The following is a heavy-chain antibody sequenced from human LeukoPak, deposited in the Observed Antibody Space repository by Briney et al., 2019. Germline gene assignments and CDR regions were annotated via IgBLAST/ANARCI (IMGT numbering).Heavy chain of an antibody. CDR2: IWYDGSNK. D-gene: IGHD3-16*02. V-gene: IGHV3-33*08. Sequence: GGSLRLSCAASGFTFSSYSMNWVRQAPGKGREWVAVIWYDGSNKYYADSVKGRFTISRDNSKSTLYLQMNSLRAEDTAVYYCARSYRYYEFDYWGQGTLVTVSS. CDR3: ARSYRYYEFDY. CDR1: GFTFSSYS. J-gene: IGHJ4*02.